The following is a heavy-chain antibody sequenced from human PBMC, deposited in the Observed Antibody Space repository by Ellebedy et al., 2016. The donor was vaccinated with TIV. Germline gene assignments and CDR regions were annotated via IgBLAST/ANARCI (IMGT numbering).Heavy chain of an antibody. CDR3: ARQITVAGSGWYGY. CDR2: ISAYSGYT. D-gene: IGHD6-19*01. J-gene: IGHJ4*02. CDR1: GYTFTSYG. Sequence: ASVKVSCKASGYTFTSYGISWVRQAPGQGLAWMGWISAYSGYTNYIQKLQGRVTMTTDTSTSTAYMELRSLRSDDTAVYFCARQITVAGSGWYGYWGQGTRVTVSS. V-gene: IGHV1-18*04.